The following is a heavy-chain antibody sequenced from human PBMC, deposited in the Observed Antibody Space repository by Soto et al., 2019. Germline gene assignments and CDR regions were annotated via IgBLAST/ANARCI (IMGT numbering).Heavy chain of an antibody. CDR1: GFTFTWYY. J-gene: IGHJ1*01. V-gene: IGHV1-46*03. CDR3: TRTKTNQNAEYFEY. Sequence: QVQLVQSGAEVKEPGASVKVSCKASGFTFTWYYMHWVRQAPGQGLEWLGIINPSGVSTSYAQKFQGRVTMTRDTSTSTVYMELSSLRSEDTAVYYCTRTKTNQNAEYFEYWGQGTLVTVPS. CDR2: INPSGVST.